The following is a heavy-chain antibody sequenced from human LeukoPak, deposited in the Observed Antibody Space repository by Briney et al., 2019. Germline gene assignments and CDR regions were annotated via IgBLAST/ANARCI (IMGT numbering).Heavy chain of an antibody. V-gene: IGHV4-38-2*01. CDR1: GYSISSGYY. CDR2: IYHSGST. Sequence: PSETLSLTCAVSGYSISSGYYWGWIRQPPGKGLEWIGSIYHSGSTYYNPSLKSRATISVDTSKNQFSLKLSSVTAADTAVYYCARQYPYYFDYWGQGTLVTVSS. D-gene: IGHD2-2*02. J-gene: IGHJ4*02. CDR3: ARQYPYYFDY.